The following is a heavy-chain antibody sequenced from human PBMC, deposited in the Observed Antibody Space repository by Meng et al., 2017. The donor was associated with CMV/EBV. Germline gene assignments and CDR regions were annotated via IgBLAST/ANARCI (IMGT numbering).Heavy chain of an antibody. CDR3: VRSSGWSLFDY. Sequence: GQLVQSWAEMKKPGASVKVSCTTSGFTFSDYYIHWVRQAPGQGLEWMGWVNSNNDATNYARKFQGRVSMTRDTSISTAHMELSRLMSDDTAVYYCVRSSGWSLFDYWGQGTLVTVSS. J-gene: IGHJ4*02. CDR2: VNSNNDAT. D-gene: IGHD6-19*01. CDR1: GFTFSDYY. V-gene: IGHV1-2*02.